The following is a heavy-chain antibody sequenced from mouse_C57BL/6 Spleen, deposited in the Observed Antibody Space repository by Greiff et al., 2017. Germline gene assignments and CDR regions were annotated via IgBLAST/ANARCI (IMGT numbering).Heavy chain of an antibody. J-gene: IGHJ3*01. CDR2: IYPGDGDT. V-gene: IGHV1-82*01. Sequence: VQLQQSGPELVKPGASVKISCKASGYAFRSSWMNWVKQRPGTGLEWIGRIYPGDGDTNYNGKFKGKATLTADKSSSTAYMQLSSLTSEDSAVYFCAREGYDDDEDWFAYWGQGTLVTVSA. CDR3: AREGYDDDEDWFAY. D-gene: IGHD2-4*01. CDR1: GYAFRSSW.